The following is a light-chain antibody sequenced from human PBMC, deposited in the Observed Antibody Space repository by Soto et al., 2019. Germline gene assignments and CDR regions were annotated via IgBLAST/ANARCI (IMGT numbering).Light chain of an antibody. V-gene: IGKV4-1*01. CDR3: QQYYSFLT. CDR2: WAS. CDR1: QSVLYSSNNRNY. J-gene: IGKJ4*01. Sequence: DIVMTQSPDSLAVSLGERATINCESSQSVLYSSNNRNYLAWYQQKPGQPPKLLIYWASTRESGVPDRFSGSGSGTDFTLTISSLQAEDVAVYYCQQYYSFLTFGGGTKVEIK.